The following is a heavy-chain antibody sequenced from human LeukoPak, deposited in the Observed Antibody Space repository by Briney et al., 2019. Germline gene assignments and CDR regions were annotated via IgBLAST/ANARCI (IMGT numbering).Heavy chain of an antibody. CDR3: AKGSPRGGLDS. CDR1: DVTLSTFT. CDR2: ISSSSRTI. J-gene: IGHJ4*02. V-gene: IGHV3-48*01. Sequence: GGSLRLPCAASDVTLSTFTMHWVRQAPGKGLEWVSSISSSSRTINYADSVQGRFAVSRDNANNSMYLQMNELRREDTAVYYCAKGSPRGGLDSWGQGTLVTVSS. D-gene: IGHD1-14*01.